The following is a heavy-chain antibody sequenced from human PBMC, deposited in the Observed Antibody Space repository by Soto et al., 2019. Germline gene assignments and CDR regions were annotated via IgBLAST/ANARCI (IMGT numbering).Heavy chain of an antibody. CDR1: GFTFSSYS. Sequence: EVQLVESGGGLVKPGGSLRLSCAASGFTFSSYSMNWVRQAPGKGLEWVSSISSSSSYIYYADSVKGRFTISRDNAKNSLDLQMNSLRAEDTAVYYCARNGDSEQYYGMDVWGQGTTVTVSS. CDR3: ARNGDSEQYYGMDV. V-gene: IGHV3-21*01. J-gene: IGHJ6*02. D-gene: IGHD4-17*01. CDR2: ISSSSSYI.